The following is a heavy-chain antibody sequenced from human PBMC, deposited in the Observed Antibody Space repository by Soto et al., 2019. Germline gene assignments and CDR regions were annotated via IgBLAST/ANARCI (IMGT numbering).Heavy chain of an antibody. CDR2: IYYSGST. D-gene: IGHD5-18*01. J-gene: IGHJ5*02. V-gene: IGHV4-39*01. CDR1: GGSISSSSYY. CDR3: ARPDTDGVAWFDP. Sequence: SETLSLTCTVSGGSISSSSYYWGWIRQPPGKGLEWIGSIYYSGSTYYNPSLKSRVTISVDTSKNQFSLKLSSVTAADTAVYYCARPDTDGVAWFDPWGQGTLVTVSS.